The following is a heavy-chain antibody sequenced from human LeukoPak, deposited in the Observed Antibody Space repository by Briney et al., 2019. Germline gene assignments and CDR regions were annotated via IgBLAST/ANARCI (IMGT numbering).Heavy chain of an antibody. CDR2: LYHSGST. J-gene: IGHJ5*02. D-gene: IGHD3-3*01. V-gene: IGHV4-38-2*01. Sequence: PSETLSLTCGVSGYSISSGYYWVWLGPPPGQGVEWIGNLYHSGSTYYTPSLKSRFTISVDTSKNQFSLKLSTVAAADTAVYYCAGTGELYYAFWSGYSVSWFDPWGQGTLVTVSS. CDR1: GYSISSGYY. CDR3: AGTGELYYAFWSGYSVSWFDP.